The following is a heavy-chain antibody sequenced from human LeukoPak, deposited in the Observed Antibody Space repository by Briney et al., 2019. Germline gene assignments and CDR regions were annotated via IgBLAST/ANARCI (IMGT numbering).Heavy chain of an antibody. CDR1: AFTFSTYN. J-gene: IGHJ4*02. Sequence: PGGSLRLSCAASAFTFSTYNMNSVLQAPGKGLEWDAVSSSSSGTVYYADSVKGRFTVSRDNAKNSLNLQISSLRDDDTAVYYWARRDEDYWGQGTLVTV. CDR2: SSSSSGTV. CDR3: ARRDEDY. V-gene: IGHV3-48*02.